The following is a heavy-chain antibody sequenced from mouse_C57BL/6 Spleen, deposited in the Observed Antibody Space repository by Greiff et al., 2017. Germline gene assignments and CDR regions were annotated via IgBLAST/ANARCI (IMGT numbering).Heavy chain of an antibody. J-gene: IGHJ3*01. V-gene: IGHV10-1*01. CDR3: VRHRADDYESWFAY. CDR2: IRSKSNNYAT. CDR1: GFSFNTYA. D-gene: IGHD2-4*01. Sequence: EVQVVESGGGLVQPKGSLKLSCAASGFSFNTYAMNWVRQAPGKGLEWVARIRSKSNNYATYYADSVKDRFTISRDDSESMLYLQMNNLKTEDTAMYYCVRHRADDYESWFAYWGQGTLVTVSA.